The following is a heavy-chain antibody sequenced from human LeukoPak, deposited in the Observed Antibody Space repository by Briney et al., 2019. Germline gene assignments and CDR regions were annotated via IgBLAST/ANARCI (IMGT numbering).Heavy chain of an antibody. J-gene: IGHJ4*02. CDR3: ARGWELPRNFDY. CDR1: GGSFSGYY. Sequence: SETLSLICAVYGGSFSGYYWSWIRQPPGKGLEWIGEINHSGSTNYNPSLKSRVTISVDTSKNQFSLKLSSVTAADTAVYYCARGWELPRNFDYWGQGTLVTVSS. V-gene: IGHV4-34*01. D-gene: IGHD1-26*01. CDR2: INHSGST.